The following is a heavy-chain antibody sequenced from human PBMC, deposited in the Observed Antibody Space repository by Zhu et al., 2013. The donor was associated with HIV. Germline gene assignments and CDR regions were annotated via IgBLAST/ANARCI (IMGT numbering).Heavy chain of an antibody. D-gene: IGHD1-26*01. CDR2: INPNSGGT. V-gene: IGHV1-2*02. J-gene: IGHJ4*02. CDR1: IHLHRLL. Sequence: VQLVQSGAEVRSLGLSEGLLQGFWIHLHRLLYALGATGPWTRAEWMGWINPNSGGTNYAQKFQGRVTMTRDTSISTACMELSRLRSDDTAVYYCARDVGASLFDYWGQGTLVTVSS. CDR3: ARDVGASLFDY.